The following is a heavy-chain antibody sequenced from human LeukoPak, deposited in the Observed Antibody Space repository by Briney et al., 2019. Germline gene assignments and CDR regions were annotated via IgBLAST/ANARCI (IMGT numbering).Heavy chain of an antibody. CDR1: GFTFSSYS. CDR3: AREGRAVGALYAFDI. V-gene: IGHV3-21*01. J-gene: IGHJ3*02. D-gene: IGHD1-26*01. Sequence: PGGSLRLSCAASGFTFSSYSMNWVRQAPGKGLEWVSSISSSSSYIYCADSVKGRFTISRDNAKNSLYLQMNSLRAEDTAVYYCAREGRAVGALYAFDIWGQGTMVTVSS. CDR2: ISSSSSYI.